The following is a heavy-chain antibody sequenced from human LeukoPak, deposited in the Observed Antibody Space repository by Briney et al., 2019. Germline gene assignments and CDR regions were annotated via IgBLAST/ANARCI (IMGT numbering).Heavy chain of an antibody. Sequence: PSETLSLTCAVYGGSFSGYYWSGIRQPPGKGLEWIGEINHSGSTNYNPSLKSRVTISVDTSKNQFSLKLSSVTAADTAVYYCATRESLFLEWLPQGDWGQGTLVTVSS. J-gene: IGHJ4*02. CDR3: ATRESLFLEWLPQGD. CDR1: GGSFSGYY. CDR2: INHSGST. V-gene: IGHV4-34*01. D-gene: IGHD3-3*01.